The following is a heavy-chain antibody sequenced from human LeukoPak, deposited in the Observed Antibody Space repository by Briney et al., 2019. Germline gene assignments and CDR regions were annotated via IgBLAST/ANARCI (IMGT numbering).Heavy chain of an antibody. V-gene: IGHV3-30-3*01. D-gene: IGHD6-13*01. CDR1: GFTFSSYA. CDR3: ARGGIAAAGPYY. J-gene: IGHJ4*02. CDR2: ISYDGSNK. Sequence: GGSLRLSCAASGFTFSSYAMHWVRQAPGKGLEWVAVISYDGSNKYYADSVKGRFTISRDNSKNTLYLQMNSLRAEDTAVYYCARGGIAAAGPYYWGQGTLVTVSS.